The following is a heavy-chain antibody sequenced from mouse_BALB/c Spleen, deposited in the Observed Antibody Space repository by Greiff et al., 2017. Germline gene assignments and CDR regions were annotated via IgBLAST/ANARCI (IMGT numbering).Heavy chain of an antibody. V-gene: IGHV3-2*02. D-gene: IGHD2-10*02. CDR2: ISYSGST. CDR3: ARSSYGKEYYYAMDD. J-gene: IGHJ4*01. CDR1: GFSITSDYA. Sequence: EVHLVESGPGLVKPSQSLSLTCTVTGFSITSDYAWYCLRQFPGNKLEWMGDISYSGSTSYNPSLKSRISITRDTSKNQFFLQLNSVTTEDTATYYCARSSYGKEYYYAMDDWGQGTTGTVSA.